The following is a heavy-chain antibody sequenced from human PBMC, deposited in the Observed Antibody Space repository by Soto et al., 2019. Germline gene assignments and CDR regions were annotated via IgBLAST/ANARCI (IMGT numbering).Heavy chain of an antibody. J-gene: IGHJ4*02. D-gene: IGHD6-19*01. Sequence: PGGSLRLSCAASGFTFSSYGMHWVRQAPGKGLEWVAVIWYDGSNKYYADSVKGRFTISRDNSKNTLYLQMNSLRAEDTAVYYCEREIRHGAAVAGLDYWGQGTLVTVSS. V-gene: IGHV3-33*01. CDR2: IWYDGSNK. CDR3: EREIRHGAAVAGLDY. CDR1: GFTFSSYG.